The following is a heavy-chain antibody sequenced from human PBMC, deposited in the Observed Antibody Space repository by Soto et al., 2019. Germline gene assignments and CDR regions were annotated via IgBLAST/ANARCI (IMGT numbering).Heavy chain of an antibody. CDR1: GGSINSGDYY. CDR3: AREVVVVVAATNHDTFDI. J-gene: IGHJ3*02. V-gene: IGHV4-31*03. Sequence: SETLSLTCSVSGGSINSGDYYWSWIRQRPGKGLEWIGYIYYSGSTSYNPSLKSRLTISVDTSENQFSLKLNSVTAADTAVYYCAREVVVVVAATNHDTFDIWGQGTMVTVS. CDR2: IYYSGST. D-gene: IGHD2-15*01.